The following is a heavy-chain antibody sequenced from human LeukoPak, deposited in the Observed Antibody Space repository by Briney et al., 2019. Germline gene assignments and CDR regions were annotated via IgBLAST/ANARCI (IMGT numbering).Heavy chain of an antibody. D-gene: IGHD2-2*01. CDR2: IYYSGSS. Sequence: PSETLSLTCAVYGGSFSGYYWSWIRQPPGKGLEWIGSIYYSGSSYHNPSLKSRVTISVDTSKNQFSLKLSSVTAADTAVYYCARQGCVSTSCSPASGMDVWGQGTTVTVSS. CDR3: ARQGCVSTSCSPASGMDV. V-gene: IGHV4-34*01. J-gene: IGHJ6*02. CDR1: GGSFSGYY.